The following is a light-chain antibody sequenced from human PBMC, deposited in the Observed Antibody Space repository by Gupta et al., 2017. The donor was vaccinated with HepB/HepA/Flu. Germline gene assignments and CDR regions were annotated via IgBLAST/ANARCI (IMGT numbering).Light chain of an antibody. Sequence: QSVLTQPPSASGTPGQRVTISCSGSSSNIGRNTVNWYQQLPGTAPKLLIYSDNQRPSGVPDRFSGSKSGTSASLAISGLQSDDEADYYCAAWDDSLNGRVFGGGTKVTV. CDR1: SSNIGRNT. J-gene: IGLJ3*02. CDR2: SDN. CDR3: AAWDDSLNGRV. V-gene: IGLV1-44*01.